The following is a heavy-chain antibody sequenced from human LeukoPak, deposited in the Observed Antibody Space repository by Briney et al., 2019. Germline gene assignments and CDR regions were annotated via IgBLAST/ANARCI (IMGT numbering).Heavy chain of an antibody. J-gene: IGHJ4*02. CDR3: AKDGARYLLSYYFEY. D-gene: IGHD1-14*01. V-gene: IGHV3-30*18. CDR1: GFTFSSHD. CDR2: ISYDGSKQ. Sequence: GGSLRLSCAASGFTFSSHDMHWVRQAPGKGLEWVAAISYDGSKQLYADSVKGRFTISRDNSKNTLNLQMNSLRDEDTAVYYCAKDGARYLLSYYFEYWGQGTLVTVSS.